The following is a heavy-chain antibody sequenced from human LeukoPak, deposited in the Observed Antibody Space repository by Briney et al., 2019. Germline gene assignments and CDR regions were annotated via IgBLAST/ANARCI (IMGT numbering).Heavy chain of an antibody. J-gene: IGHJ3*02. V-gene: IGHV4-61*01. D-gene: IGHD6-19*01. CDR2: IYYSGST. CDR1: GGSVSSGSYY. Sequence: SENLSLTCSVSGGSVSSGSYYWSWIRQPPGKGLEWIGYIYYSGSTNYNSSLKSRVTISVDTSKNQFSLKLSSVTAADTAVYYCAREQWLPNPSAFDIWGQGTMVTVSS. CDR3: AREQWLPNPSAFDI.